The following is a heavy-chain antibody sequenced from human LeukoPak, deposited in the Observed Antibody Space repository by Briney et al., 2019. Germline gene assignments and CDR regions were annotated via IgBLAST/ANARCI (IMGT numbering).Heavy chain of an antibody. D-gene: IGHD3-10*01. CDR2: ISSSSSYI. Sequence: RGSLRLSCAASGFTFSSYSMTWVRQAPGKGLEWVSSISSSSSYIYYVDSVKGRFTISRDNAKSSLYLQMNRLRAEDTAFYYCARGSSTVSGFDYWGQGTLVTVSS. CDR3: ARGSSTVSGFDY. CDR1: GFTFSSYS. J-gene: IGHJ4*02. V-gene: IGHV3-21*01.